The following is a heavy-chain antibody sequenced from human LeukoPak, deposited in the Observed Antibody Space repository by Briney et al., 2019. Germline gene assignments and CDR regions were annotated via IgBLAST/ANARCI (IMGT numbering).Heavy chain of an antibody. CDR3: ARDPVTYYYDSTGHYFDY. CDR1: GFTFSSYA. J-gene: IGHJ4*02. V-gene: IGHV3-30-3*01. D-gene: IGHD3-22*01. Sequence: GRSLRLSCAASGFTFSSYAMHWVRQAPGKGLEWVAVISYDGSNKYYADSVKGRFTISRDNSKNTLYLQMNSLRAEDTAVYYCARDPVTYYYDSTGHYFDYWGQGTLVTVSS. CDR2: ISYDGSNK.